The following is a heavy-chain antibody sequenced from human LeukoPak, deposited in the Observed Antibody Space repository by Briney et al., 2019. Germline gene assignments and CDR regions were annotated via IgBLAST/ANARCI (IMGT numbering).Heavy chain of an antibody. V-gene: IGHV3-30*18. CDR2: ISYDGSNK. CDR1: GFTFSSYG. CDR3: AKDSLNYYDSSAPTGY. Sequence: GGSLRLSCAASGFTFSSYGMHWVRQAPGKGLEWVAVISYDGSNKYYADSVKGRFTISRDNSKNTLYLQMNSLRAEDTAVYYCAKDSLNYYDSSAPTGYWGQGTLVTASS. J-gene: IGHJ4*02. D-gene: IGHD3-22*01.